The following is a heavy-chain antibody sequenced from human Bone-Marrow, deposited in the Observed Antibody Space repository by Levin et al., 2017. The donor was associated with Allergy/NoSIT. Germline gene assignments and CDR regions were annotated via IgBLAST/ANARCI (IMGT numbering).Heavy chain of an antibody. Sequence: GGSLRLSCAASGFSFSSYGMHWVRQAPGKGLEWVAVISYDGSNKYYADSVKGRFTISRDNSKNTLYLQMNSLRAEDTAVYYCAKEGTRYYYDSSGYYLGAFESWGQGTMVTVAS. D-gene: IGHD3-22*01. CDR3: AKEGTRYYYDSSGYYLGAFES. CDR2: ISYDGSNK. J-gene: IGHJ3*02. V-gene: IGHV3-30*18. CDR1: GFSFSSYG.